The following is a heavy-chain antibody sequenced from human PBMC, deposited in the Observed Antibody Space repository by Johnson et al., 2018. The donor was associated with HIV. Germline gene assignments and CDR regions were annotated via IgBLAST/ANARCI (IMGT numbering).Heavy chain of an antibody. Sequence: QVQLVESGGGLVKPGGSLRLSCAASGFTFSDYYMSWIRQAPGKGLEWVSYISSSGSTIYYADSVKGRFTISKDNVKGFLYLQMNSLTAADTAVYYCLREHRADESFDLWGQGTMVTVSS. CDR3: LREHRADESFDL. CDR2: ISSSGSTI. D-gene: IGHD1-14*01. CDR1: GFTFSDYY. V-gene: IGHV3-11*04. J-gene: IGHJ3*01.